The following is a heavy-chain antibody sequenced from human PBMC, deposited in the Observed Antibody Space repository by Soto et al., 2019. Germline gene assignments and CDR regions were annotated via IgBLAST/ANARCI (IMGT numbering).Heavy chain of an antibody. V-gene: IGHV3-74*01. CDR1: GFTFSAYW. CDR2: INSDGRTT. Sequence: GGSLRLSCAASGFTFSAYWMHWVRLAPGKGLVWVSRINSDGRTTNYADSVKGRFTISRDSAKNTLYLDMSNLRAEDAAVYYCAKREGFCSGGTCYFDHWSQGTLVTVSS. J-gene: IGHJ4*02. D-gene: IGHD2-15*01. CDR3: AKREGFCSGGTCYFDH.